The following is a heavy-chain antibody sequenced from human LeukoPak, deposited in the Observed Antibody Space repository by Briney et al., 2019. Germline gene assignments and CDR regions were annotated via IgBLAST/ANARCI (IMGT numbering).Heavy chain of an antibody. D-gene: IGHD5-24*01. J-gene: IGHJ4*02. CDR1: GGSISSNF. CDR2: IYNSGTT. Sequence: KASETLSLTCTVSGGSISSNFWSWIRQPPGKGLEYIGYIYNSGTTNYNPSLKSRVTISVDTSKNQLSLKLSSATAADTAIYYCAKSFSETERATITAYWGQGTLVTVSS. CDR3: AKSFSETERATITAY. V-gene: IGHV4-59*01.